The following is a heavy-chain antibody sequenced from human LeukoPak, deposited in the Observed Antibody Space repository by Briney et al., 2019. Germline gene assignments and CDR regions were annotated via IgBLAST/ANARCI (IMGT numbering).Heavy chain of an antibody. Sequence: GASVKVSCTASGGTFSSYAISWVRQAPGQGPEWMGGIIPIFGTANYAQKFQGRVTITADKSTSTAYMELSSLRSEDTAVYYCAREDATMVRGVTHSYYFDYWGQGTLVTVSS. J-gene: IGHJ4*02. CDR2: IIPIFGTA. D-gene: IGHD3-10*01. V-gene: IGHV1-69*06. CDR1: GGTFSSYA. CDR3: AREDATMVRGVTHSYYFDY.